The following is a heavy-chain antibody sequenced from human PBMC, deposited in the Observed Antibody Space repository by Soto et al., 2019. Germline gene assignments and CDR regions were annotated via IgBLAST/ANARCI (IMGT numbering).Heavy chain of an antibody. J-gene: IGHJ4*02. CDR1: GGSISSGDYY. D-gene: IGHD3-3*01. Sequence: SETLSLTCTVSGGSISSGDYYWSWIRQPPGKGLEWIGYIYYSESTYYNPSLKSRVIISVDTSKNQFSLKLSSVTAADTAVYYCATITIFGVVPNYFDYWGQGTLVTVSS. CDR3: ATITIFGVVPNYFDY. V-gene: IGHV4-30-4*01. CDR2: IYYSEST.